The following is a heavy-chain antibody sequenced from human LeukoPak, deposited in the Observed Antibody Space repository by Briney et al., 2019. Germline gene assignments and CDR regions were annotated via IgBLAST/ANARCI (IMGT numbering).Heavy chain of an antibody. CDR2: IYGNDDV. CDR1: GFALSRSGVA. J-gene: IGHJ4*02. Sequence: SGPTLVNPTQTLTLTCTFSGFALSRSGVAVGWIRQPPGKAPEWLALIYGNDDVRYSPSLQSRLTITKDTSKNQVVLTMTDMDPVDTATYYCSHRQNSDYGYWGQGTLVTVSS. D-gene: IGHD4-17*01. CDR3: SHRQNSDYGY. V-gene: IGHV2-5*01.